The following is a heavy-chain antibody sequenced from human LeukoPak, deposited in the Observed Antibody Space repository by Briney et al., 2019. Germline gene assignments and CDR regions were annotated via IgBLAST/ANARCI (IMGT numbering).Heavy chain of an antibody. CDR1: SGSISTSNYY. CDR3: ARGITMPRPSWFDP. CDR2: IYYSGST. V-gene: IGHV4-39*07. Sequence: PSETLSLTCTVSSGSISTSNYYWGWIRQPPGKGLEWIGSIYYSGSTYYNPSLKSRVTISVDTSKNQFSLKLSSVTAADTAVYYCARGITMPRPSWFDPWGQGTLVTVSS. D-gene: IGHD3-10*01. J-gene: IGHJ5*02.